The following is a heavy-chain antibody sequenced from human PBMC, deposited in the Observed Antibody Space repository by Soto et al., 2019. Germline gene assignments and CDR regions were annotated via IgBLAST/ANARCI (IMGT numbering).Heavy chain of an antibody. CDR3: ARDLEQWLLGDY. CDR1: GYTFTSYG. D-gene: IGHD6-19*01. V-gene: IGHV1-18*04. CDR2: ISAYNGNI. J-gene: IGHJ4*02. Sequence: ASVKVSCKASGYTFTSYGISWVRQAPGQGLEWMGWISAYNGNINYAQKLQGRVTMTTDTSTSTAYMELRSLRSDDTAVYYCARDLEQWLLGDYWGQGTLVTVSS.